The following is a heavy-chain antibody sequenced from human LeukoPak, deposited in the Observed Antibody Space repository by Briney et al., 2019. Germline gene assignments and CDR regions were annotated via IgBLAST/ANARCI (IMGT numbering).Heavy chain of an antibody. D-gene: IGHD2-15*01. V-gene: IGHV3-7*03. CDR1: GFTFSSYW. CDR2: IKQDGSEK. J-gene: IGHJ4*02. CDR3: AFDCSGGSCYIN. Sequence: AGGSLRLSCAASGFTFSSYWMSWVRQAPGKGLEWAANIKQDGSEKYYVDSVKGRFTISRDNAKNSLYLQMNSLRAEDTAVYYCAFDCSGGSCYINWGQGTLVTVSS.